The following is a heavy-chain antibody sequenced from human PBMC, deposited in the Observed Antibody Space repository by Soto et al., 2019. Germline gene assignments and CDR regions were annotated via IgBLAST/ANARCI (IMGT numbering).Heavy chain of an antibody. V-gene: IGHV1-18*01. CDR2: ISAYNGNT. J-gene: IGHJ6*03. Sequence: ASVKVSCKASGYTFTNYGISWVRQAPGQGLEWMGWISAYNGNTNYAQKLQGRVTMTTDTSTNTAYMELRSLRSDDTAVYYCARVQYCSSTSCPSYYYYYMDVWGKGTTVTVSS. D-gene: IGHD2-2*01. CDR3: ARVQYCSSTSCPSYYYYYMDV. CDR1: GYTFTNYG.